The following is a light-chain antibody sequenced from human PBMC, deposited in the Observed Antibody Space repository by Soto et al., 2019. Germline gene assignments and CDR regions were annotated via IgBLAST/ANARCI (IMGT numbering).Light chain of an antibody. CDR1: QSISSY. J-gene: IGKJ3*01. CDR3: QQSYSTPFT. V-gene: IGKV1-39*01. Sequence: DIQMTQSPSSLSASVGDRVTITCRASQSISSYLNWYQQKPGKAPKLLIYAASSLQSVVPSRFRGSVSGTDFTLTISSLQPEDFATYYCQQSYSTPFTFVPGTKVDIK. CDR2: AAS.